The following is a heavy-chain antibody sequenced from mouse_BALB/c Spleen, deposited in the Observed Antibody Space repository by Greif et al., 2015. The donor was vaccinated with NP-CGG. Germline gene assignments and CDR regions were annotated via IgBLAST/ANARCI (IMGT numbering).Heavy chain of an antibody. CDR3: ARDGIYYYGSSPHYAMDY. Sequence: EVQRVESGGGLVKPGGSLKLSCAASGFTFSSYAMSWVRQSPEKRLEWVAEISSGGSYTYYPDTVTGRFTISRDNAKNTLYLEMSSLRSEDTAMYYCARDGIYYYGSSPHYAMDYWGQGTSVTVSS. D-gene: IGHD1-1*01. CDR2: ISSGGSYT. V-gene: IGHV5-9-4*01. J-gene: IGHJ4*01. CDR1: GFTFSSYA.